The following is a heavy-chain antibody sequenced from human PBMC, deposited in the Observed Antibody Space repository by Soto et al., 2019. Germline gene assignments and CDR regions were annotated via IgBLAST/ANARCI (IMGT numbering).Heavy chain of an antibody. V-gene: IGHV4-59*01. CDR3: ARVASSGSYFDY. CDR2: IYYTGST. J-gene: IGHJ4*02. Sequence: QVQLQESGPGLVKPSETLSLTCTVSGGSISSYYWSWIRQPPGKGLEWIAYIYYTGSTNYNPSLKTRVTFSADTSKNQFSLKLSSVTAADTAMYYCARVASSGSYFDYWGQGTLVTVSS. CDR1: GGSISSYY. D-gene: IGHD3-22*01.